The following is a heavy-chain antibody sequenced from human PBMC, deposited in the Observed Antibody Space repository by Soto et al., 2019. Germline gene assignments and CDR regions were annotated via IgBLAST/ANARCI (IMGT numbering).Heavy chain of an antibody. V-gene: IGHV3-23*01. Sequence: GGALRLSCAASVFIFTNYAMNWVRQAPGKGLEWVSVIGGRGNSAYYADSVQGRFTISRDNSKNTLSLQMSSLTADDTAIYYCVREGSGSFDFWGRGTLVTVSS. CDR3: VREGSGSFDF. J-gene: IGHJ3*01. CDR2: IGGRGNSA. D-gene: IGHD6-19*01. CDR1: VFIFTNYA.